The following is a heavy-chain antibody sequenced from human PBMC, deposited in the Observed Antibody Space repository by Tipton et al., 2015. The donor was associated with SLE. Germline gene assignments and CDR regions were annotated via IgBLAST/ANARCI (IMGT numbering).Heavy chain of an antibody. CDR2: IYYSGST. Sequence: TLSLTCTVSGGSLRNYYWRWIRQTPDKGVEWIGYIYYSGSTKYNPSLESRVTISVDTSKNQFSLKLSSVTAADTAVYYCARSYYYGSGTYYYYMDVWGKGTTVTVSS. CDR3: ARSYYYGSGTYYYYMDV. D-gene: IGHD3-10*01. V-gene: IGHV4-59*08. CDR1: GGSLRNYY. J-gene: IGHJ6*03.